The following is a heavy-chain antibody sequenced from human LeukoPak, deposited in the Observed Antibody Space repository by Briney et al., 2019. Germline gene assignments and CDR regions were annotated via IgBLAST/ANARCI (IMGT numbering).Heavy chain of an antibody. Sequence: GGSLRLSCAASGFTFADYVVHCVRHAPGTGLERVSGISWNSGSIGYADSVKGRFTISRDNAKNFLYLQMNSLRAEDMALYYCASRSLLGAFDIWGQGTMVTVSS. V-gene: IGHV3-9*03. J-gene: IGHJ3*02. CDR1: GFTFADYV. CDR2: ISWNSGSI. CDR3: ASRSLLGAFDI.